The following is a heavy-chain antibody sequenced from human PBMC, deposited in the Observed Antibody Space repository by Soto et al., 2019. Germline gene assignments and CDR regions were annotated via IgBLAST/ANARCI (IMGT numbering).Heavy chain of an antibody. V-gene: IGHV4-59*12. CDR1: GGSISSYY. CDR2: IYYSGST. CDR3: AIVNGGYDPFVY. Sequence: TSETLSLTCTVSGGSISSYYWSWIRQPPGKGLEWIGYIYYSGSTNYNPSLKSRVTISVDTSKNQFSLKLSSVTAAATAVYFCAIVNGGYDPFVYCGQRTLVTVSS. J-gene: IGHJ4*02. D-gene: IGHD5-12*01.